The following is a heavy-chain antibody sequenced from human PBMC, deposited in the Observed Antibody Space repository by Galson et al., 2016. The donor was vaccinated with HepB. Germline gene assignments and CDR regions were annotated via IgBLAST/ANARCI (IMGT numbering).Heavy chain of an antibody. CDR2: ISSSSSTI. J-gene: IGHJ6*04. D-gene: IGHD4-17*01. CDR3: ARDPGLRNGMGG. Sequence: SLRLSCAASGFTFSSYSMNWVRQAPGKGLEWVSYISSSSSTIYYADSVKGRFTISRDNAKDSLYLQMNSLRAEDTAVYYCARDPGLRNGMGGWGKGTTVTVSS. V-gene: IGHV3-48*01. CDR1: GFTFSSYS.